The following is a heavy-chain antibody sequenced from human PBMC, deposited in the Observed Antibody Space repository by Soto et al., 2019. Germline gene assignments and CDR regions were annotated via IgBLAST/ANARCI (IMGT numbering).Heavy chain of an antibody. CDR2: ISGSGGST. J-gene: IGHJ5*02. Sequence: EVQLLESGGGLVQPGGSLRLSCAASGFTFSSYAMSWVRQAPGKGLEWVSAISGSGGSTYYADSVKGRFTISRDNSKNSLYLQMNSRRAEDTAVYYCAKDLPITDYYDSSGYYAAWGQGTLVTVSS. V-gene: IGHV3-23*01. CDR1: GFTFSSYA. CDR3: AKDLPITDYYDSSGYYAA. D-gene: IGHD3-22*01.